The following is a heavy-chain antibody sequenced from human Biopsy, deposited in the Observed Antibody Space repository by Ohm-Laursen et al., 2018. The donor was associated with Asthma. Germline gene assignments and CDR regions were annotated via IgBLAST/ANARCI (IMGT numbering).Heavy chain of an antibody. Sequence: SLRLSCTASGFTFSSYAMHWVRQAPGKGLEWVAVISYDGSNKYYADSVKGRFTISRDNSKNTLYLQMNSLRAEDTAVYYCARGYCRDDACYSPPDYWGQGILVTVSS. D-gene: IGHD2-15*01. CDR1: GFTFSSYA. CDR3: ARGYCRDDACYSPPDY. CDR2: ISYDGSNK. V-gene: IGHV3-30-3*01. J-gene: IGHJ4*02.